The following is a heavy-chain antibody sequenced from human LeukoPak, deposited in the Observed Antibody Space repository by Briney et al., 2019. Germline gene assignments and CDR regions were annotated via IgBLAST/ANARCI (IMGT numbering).Heavy chain of an antibody. V-gene: IGHV3-33*08. CDR2: IWFDGSKT. CDR3: ARVIGACSGGTCHSDN. J-gene: IGHJ4*02. CDR1: GFTFGSYW. Sequence: QPGGSLRLSCEASGFTFGSYWMNWVRQAPGKGLEWVAIIWFDGSKTYYADSVKGRFTISRDNSKNTLYLQMNSLRVEDTAVYYCARVIGACSGGTCHSDNWGQGTLVTVSS. D-gene: IGHD2-15*01.